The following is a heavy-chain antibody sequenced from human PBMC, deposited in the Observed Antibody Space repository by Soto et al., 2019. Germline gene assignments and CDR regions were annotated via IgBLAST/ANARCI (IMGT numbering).Heavy chain of an antibody. D-gene: IGHD1-26*01. V-gene: IGHV6-1*01. CDR3: ARGDQYSARIFDY. Sequence: SQTLSLPCAITGDSVSSNSAGWSWVRQSPSRGLEWLGRTYYRSKWYYEYAVSVRGRITINPDTSKNQYSLQLNSVTPEDTAVYFCARGDQYSARIFDYWGQGTLVPVS. J-gene: IGHJ4*01. CDR2: TYYRSKWYY. CDR1: GDSVSSNSAG.